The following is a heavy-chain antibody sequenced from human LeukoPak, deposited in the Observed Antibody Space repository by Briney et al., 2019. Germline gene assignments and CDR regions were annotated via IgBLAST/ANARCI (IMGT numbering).Heavy chain of an antibody. V-gene: IGHV4-59*01. J-gene: IGHJ3*02. CDR3: ARSGYGGNSDAFDI. D-gene: IGHD4-23*01. CDR1: GGSISRYY. CDR2: IYYSGST. Sequence: SETLSLTCSVSGGSISRYYWSWIRQPPGKGLEWIGYIYYSGSTNYNPSLKSRVTISVDTSKNQFSLKLSSVTAADTAVYYCARSGYGGNSDAFDIWGQGTMVTVSS.